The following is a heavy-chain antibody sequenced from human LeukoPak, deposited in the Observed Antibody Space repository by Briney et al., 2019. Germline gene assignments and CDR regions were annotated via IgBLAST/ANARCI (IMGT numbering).Heavy chain of an antibody. J-gene: IGHJ4*02. CDR1: GGTFSSYA. CDR3: ARDRVQTYGLIH. Sequence: ASVKVSCKASGGTFSSYAISWVRQAPGQGLEWMGRIIPILGIAKYAQKFQGRVTITADKSTSTAYMELSSLRSEDTAVYYCARDRVQTYGLIHWGQGTLVTVSS. V-gene: IGHV1-69*04. CDR2: IIPILGIA. D-gene: IGHD3-10*01.